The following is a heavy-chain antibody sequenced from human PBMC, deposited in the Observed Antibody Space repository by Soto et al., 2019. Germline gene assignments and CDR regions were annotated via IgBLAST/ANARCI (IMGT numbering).Heavy chain of an antibody. CDR1: GFTFSSYA. J-gene: IGHJ1*01. CDR3: AKDWEYGDYQAEYFQH. CDR2: ISGSGGST. D-gene: IGHD4-17*01. V-gene: IGHV3-23*01. Sequence: PGGSLRLSCAASGFTFSSYAMSWVRQAPGKGLEWVSAISGSGGSTYYADSVKGRFTISRDNSKNTLYLQMNSLRAEDTAVYYCAKDWEYGDYQAEYFQHWGQGTLVTVSS.